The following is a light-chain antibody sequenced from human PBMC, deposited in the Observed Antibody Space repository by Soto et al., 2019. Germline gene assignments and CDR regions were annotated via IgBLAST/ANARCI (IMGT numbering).Light chain of an antibody. J-gene: IGKJ2*01. Sequence: DIQMTQSPSSLSASVGDRVTITCRTSQSVSIYVNWYQQKPGKAPILLIYASSSLQSGVPSRFTGSGSGTDFTLTISSLEPEDFATYDCQQSYSTPTFGQGNKVEIK. CDR3: QQSYSTPT. CDR2: ASS. CDR1: QSVSIY. V-gene: IGKV1-39*01.